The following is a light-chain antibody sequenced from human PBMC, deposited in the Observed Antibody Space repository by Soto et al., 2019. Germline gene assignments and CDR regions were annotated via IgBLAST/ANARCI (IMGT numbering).Light chain of an antibody. CDR3: ASWDDRLSGFYV. CDR2: NNH. CDR1: SSNIASNY. Sequence: QSVLTQPPSASGTPGQRGTISCSGSSSNIASNYVYWYQQLPGTAPKLLIYNNHQRPSGFPDRFSGSKSGTSASLAISGLRSEDEAHYYCASWDDRLSGFYVFGTGTKLTVL. J-gene: IGLJ1*01. V-gene: IGLV1-47*02.